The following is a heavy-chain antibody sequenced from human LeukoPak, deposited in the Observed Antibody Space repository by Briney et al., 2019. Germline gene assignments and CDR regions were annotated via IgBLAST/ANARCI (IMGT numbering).Heavy chain of an antibody. V-gene: IGHV3-7*01. J-gene: IGHJ4*02. CDR2: IKQDGSEK. Sequence: LAGGSLRLSCATSGFTFGTYWMSWVRQAPGKGLEWVANIKQDGSEKYYVDSVKGRFTISRDNAKNSLYLQMNSLRAEDTAVYYCANGDGFDYCGQGTLVTVSS. CDR3: ANGDGFDY. CDR1: GFTFGTYW. D-gene: IGHD5-24*01.